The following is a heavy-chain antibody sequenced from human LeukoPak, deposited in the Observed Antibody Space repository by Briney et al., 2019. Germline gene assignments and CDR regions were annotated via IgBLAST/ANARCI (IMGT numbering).Heavy chain of an antibody. V-gene: IGHV4-31*03. D-gene: IGHD4-23*01. CDR3: ARGTVAKGFDY. J-gene: IGHJ4*02. Sequence: PSETLSLTCTVSGGSISSGGYYWSWIRQHPGKGLEWIGYIYYSGNTYYNPSLKSRVTISVDTSKNQFSLKLSSVTAADTAVYYCARGTVAKGFDYWGQGTLVTVSS. CDR2: IYYSGNT. CDR1: GGSISSGGYY.